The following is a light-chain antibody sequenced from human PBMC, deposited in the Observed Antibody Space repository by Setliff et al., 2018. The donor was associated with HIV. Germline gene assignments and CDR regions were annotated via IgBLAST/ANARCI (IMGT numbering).Light chain of an antibody. CDR3: SSYTNITTRV. V-gene: IGLV2-14*01. J-gene: IGLJ1*01. CDR2: EVS. CDR1: NSDIGSYNF. Sequence: SVLTQPASVSGSPGQSITISCTGSNSDIGSYNFVSWYQHHPGKAPKLMIYEVSNRPSGVSSRFSASKSGNTASLTISGLQTEDEADYYCSSYTNITTRVFGTGTKVTV.